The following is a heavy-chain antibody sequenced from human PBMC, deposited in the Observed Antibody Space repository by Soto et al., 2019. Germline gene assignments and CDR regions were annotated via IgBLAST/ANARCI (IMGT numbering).Heavy chain of an antibody. J-gene: IGHJ4*02. CDR1: GESISSSSYY. D-gene: IGHD2-21*02. CDR2: IYYSGRT. V-gene: IGHV4-39*01. Sequence: SETLSLTCIVSGESISSSSYYWGWIRQPPGKGLEWIGSIYYSGRTYYNPSFKSRVTISIDTSKNQFSLKLSSVTATDTAVYYCARQRTTVVTQAYFDHWDQGALVTFSS. CDR3: ARQRTTVVTQAYFDH.